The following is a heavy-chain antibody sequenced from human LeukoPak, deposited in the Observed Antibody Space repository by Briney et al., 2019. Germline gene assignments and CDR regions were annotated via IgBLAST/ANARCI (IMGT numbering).Heavy chain of an antibody. CDR1: GYTFTSYA. V-gene: IGHV7-4-1*02. CDR2: INTNTGNP. J-gene: IGHJ6*03. D-gene: IGHD6-6*01. Sequence: ASVKVSCKASGYTFTSYAMNWVRQAPGQGLEWMGWINTNTGNPTYAQGCTGRFVFSLDTSVSTAYLQISSLKAEDTAVYYCARMYSSSSVSYYYMDVWGKGTTVTVSS. CDR3: ARMYSSSSVSYYYMDV.